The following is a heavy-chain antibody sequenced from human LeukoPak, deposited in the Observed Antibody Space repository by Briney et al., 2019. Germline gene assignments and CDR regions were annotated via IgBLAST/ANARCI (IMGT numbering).Heavy chain of an antibody. V-gene: IGHV3-30-3*01. CDR2: ISYDGSNK. Sequence: PGGSLRLSCAASGFTFSSYAMHWVRQAPSKGLEWGAVISYDGSNKYYADPVKGRFTIARDNSKNTLYLQMNSLRAEDTAVYYCARVGSEQWLAEQYFQHWGQGTLVTVSS. D-gene: IGHD6-19*01. CDR1: GFTFSSYA. CDR3: ARVGSEQWLAEQYFQH. J-gene: IGHJ1*01.